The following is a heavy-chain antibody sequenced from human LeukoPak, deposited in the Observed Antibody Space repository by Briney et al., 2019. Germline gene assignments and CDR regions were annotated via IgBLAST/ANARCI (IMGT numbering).Heavy chain of an antibody. J-gene: IGHJ5*02. Sequence: SETLSLTCTVSGGSISSSRYYWGWIRQPPGKGLEWIGSIYYSGSTYYNPSLKSRVTISVDTSKNQFSLKLSSVTAADTAVYYCARAAAGPLNWFDPWGQGTLVTVSS. D-gene: IGHD6-13*01. V-gene: IGHV4-39*01. CDR1: GGSISSSRYY. CDR2: IYYSGST. CDR3: ARAAAGPLNWFDP.